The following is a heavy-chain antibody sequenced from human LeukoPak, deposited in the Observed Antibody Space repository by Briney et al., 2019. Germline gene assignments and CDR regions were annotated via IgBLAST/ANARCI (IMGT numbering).Heavy chain of an antibody. Sequence: PSETLSLTCAVYGGSFSGYYWSWIRQPPGKGLEWIGEINHSGSTNYNPSPKSRVTISVDTSKNQFSLKLSSVTAADTAVYYCARGLGILEWLLSDYYYGMDVWGQGTTVTVSS. D-gene: IGHD3-3*01. J-gene: IGHJ6*02. CDR3: ARGLGILEWLLSDYYYGMDV. CDR1: GGSFSGYY. CDR2: INHSGST. V-gene: IGHV4-34*01.